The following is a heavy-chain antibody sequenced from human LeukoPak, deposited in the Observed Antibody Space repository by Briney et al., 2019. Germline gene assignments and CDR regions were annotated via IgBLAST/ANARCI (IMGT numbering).Heavy chain of an antibody. CDR1: GFTFSSYT. V-gene: IGHV3-21*01. CDR2: ISGSNSYI. D-gene: IGHD3/OR15-3a*01. CDR3: ARDQYDTWSRRGNFDS. Sequence: PGGSLRLSCAASGFTFSSYTMHWIRQAPGKGLEWVSSISGSNSYIFYADSVKGRFTVSRDNAKDSLYLQMNSLRAEDTAVYYCARDQYDTWSRRGNFDSWGQGTLVIVSS. J-gene: IGHJ4*02.